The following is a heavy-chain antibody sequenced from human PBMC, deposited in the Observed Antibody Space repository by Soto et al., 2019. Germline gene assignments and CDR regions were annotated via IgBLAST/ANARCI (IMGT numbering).Heavy chain of an antibody. CDR3: ARDPWDY. CDR2: VNQDGHDK. V-gene: IGHV3-7*01. J-gene: IGHJ4*02. CDR1: GFTFRDYW. Sequence: EVQLVESGGGLVQPGGSLRLSCAASGFTFRDYWMTWVRHVPGKGLEWVANVNQDGHDKCYMDSVKGRFTISRDNAKNSLDLQMNSLRADDTAVYYCARDPWDYWGQGTLVTVSS.